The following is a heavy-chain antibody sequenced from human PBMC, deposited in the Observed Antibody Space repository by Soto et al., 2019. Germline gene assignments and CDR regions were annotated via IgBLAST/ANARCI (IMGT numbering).Heavy chain of an antibody. CDR2: INPSGGST. J-gene: IGHJ6*02. V-gene: IGHV1-46*01. CDR3: ARRLEYDSSGFEGGGMDV. Sequence: GASVKVSCKASGYTFTSYYMHWVRQAPGQGLEWMGIINPSGGSTSCAQKFQGRVTMTRDTSTSTVYMELSSLRSEDTAVYYCARRLEYDSSGFEGGGMDVWGQGTTVTVSS. CDR1: GYTFTSYY. D-gene: IGHD3-22*01.